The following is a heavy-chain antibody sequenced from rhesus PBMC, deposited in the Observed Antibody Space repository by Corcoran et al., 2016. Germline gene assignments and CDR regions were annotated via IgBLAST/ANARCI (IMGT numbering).Heavy chain of an antibody. D-gene: IGHD3-3*01. V-gene: IGHV4-169*01. CDR2: IYGSGRST. CDR1: GGSISSSY. J-gene: IGHJ1*01. CDR3: ARRLEGYFEF. Sequence: QVQLQESGPGLVKPSETLSVTCAVSGGSISSSYWRWIRQAPGKGLEWMWYIYGSGRSTNYNPSLKSRVTLSVDTSKNQFSLKLSSVTAADTAVYYCARRLEGYFEFWGQGALVTVSS.